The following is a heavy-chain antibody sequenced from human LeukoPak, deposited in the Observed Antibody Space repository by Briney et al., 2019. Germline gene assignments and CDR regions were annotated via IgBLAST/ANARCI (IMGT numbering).Heavy chain of an antibody. V-gene: IGHV1-46*01. D-gene: IGHD4-17*01. CDR2: INPSGGST. Sequence: GASVKVSCKASGYTFTSYYMHWVRQAPGQGLEWMGIINPSGGSTSYAQKFQGRVTMTRDMSTSTVYMELSSLRSEDTAVYYCASSYGDDYYYYYMDVWGKGTAVTVSS. CDR3: ASSYGDDYYYYYMDV. CDR1: GYTFTSYY. J-gene: IGHJ6*03.